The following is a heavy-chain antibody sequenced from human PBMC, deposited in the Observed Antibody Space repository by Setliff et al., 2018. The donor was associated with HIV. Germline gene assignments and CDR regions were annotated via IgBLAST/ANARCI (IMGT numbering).Heavy chain of an antibody. CDR3: ARIFGDQGYYYGMDV. D-gene: IGHD3-3*01. J-gene: IGHJ6*02. Sequence: ASVKVSCKASGYTFTDHYMHWVRQAPGQGLEWMGWINPNSGGTNYAQKFQGRVTMTRDTSISTVYMELSRLRSDDTAVYYCARIFGDQGYYYGMDVWGQGTTVTVSS. CDR2: INPNSGGT. V-gene: IGHV1-2*02. CDR1: GYTFTDHY.